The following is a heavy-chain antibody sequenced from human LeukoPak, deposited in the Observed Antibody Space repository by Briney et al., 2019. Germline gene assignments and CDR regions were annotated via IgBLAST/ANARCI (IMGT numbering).Heavy chain of an antibody. CDR2: ISRKSGRR. CDR3: AKDSGAVAELPDAFDI. J-gene: IGHJ3*02. Sequence: GGALRLSCAASGVTFDDYARQWVRHAPGRGGERGSGISRKSGRRVYADSVKGGFTISTDNAKNSLYLQMNSLRAEDTALYYCAKDSGAVAELPDAFDIWGQATMVTVSS. CDR1: GVTFDDYA. D-gene: IGHD6-19*01. V-gene: IGHV3-9*01.